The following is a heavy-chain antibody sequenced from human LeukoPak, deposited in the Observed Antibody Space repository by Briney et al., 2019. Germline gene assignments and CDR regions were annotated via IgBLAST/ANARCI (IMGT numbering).Heavy chain of an antibody. CDR3: ARDGAASTYYDFWSGYYFFDY. D-gene: IGHD3-3*01. CDR2: ISYDGSNK. Sequence: GGSLRLSCTASGFTFRGYAMHWVRQAPGKGLEWVAVISYDGSNKYYADSVKGRFTISRDNSKNTLYLQMNSLRAEDTAVYYCARDGAASTYYDFWSGYYFFDYWGQGTLVTVSS. J-gene: IGHJ4*02. CDR1: GFTFRGYA. V-gene: IGHV3-30*04.